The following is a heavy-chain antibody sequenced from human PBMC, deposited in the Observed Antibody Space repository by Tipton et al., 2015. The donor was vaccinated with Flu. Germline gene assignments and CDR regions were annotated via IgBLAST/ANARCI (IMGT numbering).Heavy chain of an antibody. Sequence: TLSLTCTVSGGSISSGGAYWSWIRQHPGEGLEWIASIYYSGSTYYNPSLERRVSISVDTSKSQFSLTLNSVTAADTAVYYCASDQGFGGGLAYDYYLLDVWGQGTTVTVSS. D-gene: IGHD3-10*01. CDR2: IYYSGST. CDR1: GGSISSGGAY. CDR3: ASDQGFGGGLAYDYYLLDV. V-gene: IGHV4-31*03. J-gene: IGHJ6*02.